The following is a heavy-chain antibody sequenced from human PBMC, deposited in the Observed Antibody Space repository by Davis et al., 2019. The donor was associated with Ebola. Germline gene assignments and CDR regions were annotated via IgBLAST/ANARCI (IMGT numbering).Heavy chain of an antibody. J-gene: IGHJ4*02. V-gene: IGHV3-74*01. CDR1: GFTFSSYW. Sequence: GESLKISCAASGFTFSSYWMHWVRQAPGKGLVWVSRINSDESSTNYADSVKGRFTISRDNAKNTLYLQMNSLRAEDTAVYYCARKTGLDYWGQGTLVTVSS. CDR3: ARKTGLDY. D-gene: IGHD3-9*01. CDR2: INSDESST.